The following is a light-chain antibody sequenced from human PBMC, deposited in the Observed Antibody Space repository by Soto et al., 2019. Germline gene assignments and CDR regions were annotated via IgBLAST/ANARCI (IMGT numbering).Light chain of an antibody. CDR1: QALSNY. J-gene: IGKJ1*01. V-gene: IGKV1-9*01. CDR2: SAS. Sequence: DIHIALVSSSPSAPLGVRGTITCRASQALSNYLAWYQQKPGKAPDLLIYSASTLQSGVPSRFSGSGSGTEFSLTITSLQPEDFATYYCLQHYTYPRTFGQGTKVDIK. CDR3: LQHYTYPRT.